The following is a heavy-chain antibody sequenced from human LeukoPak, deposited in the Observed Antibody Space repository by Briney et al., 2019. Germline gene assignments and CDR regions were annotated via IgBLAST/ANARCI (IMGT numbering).Heavy chain of an antibody. V-gene: IGHV1-8*03. J-gene: IGHJ4*02. D-gene: IGHD3-9*01. CDR1: GYTFTSYD. CDR3: ARGKYDILTGYEASFDY. Sequence: GASVKVSCKTSGYTFTSYDINWVRQATGQGLEWMGWMNPNTGNTGYAQKFQGRVTITRNTPISTAYMELSSLRSEDTAVYYCARGKYDILTGYEASFDYWGQGTLVTVSS. CDR2: MNPNTGNT.